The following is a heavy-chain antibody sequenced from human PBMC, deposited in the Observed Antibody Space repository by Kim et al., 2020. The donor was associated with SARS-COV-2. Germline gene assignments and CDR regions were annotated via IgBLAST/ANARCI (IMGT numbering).Heavy chain of an antibody. J-gene: IGHJ4*02. CDR2: ISSSGSTI. D-gene: IGHD6-19*01. V-gene: IGHV3-48*03. CDR1: GLTFSSYE. CDR3: ARDRGQWLD. Sequence: GGSLRLSCAASGLTFSSYEMNWVRQPPGKGLEWVSYISSSGSTIYYADSVKGRFTISRDKAKNSLDLQMNSLRVEDSAVYYCARDRGQWLDWGQGTLVTVSS.